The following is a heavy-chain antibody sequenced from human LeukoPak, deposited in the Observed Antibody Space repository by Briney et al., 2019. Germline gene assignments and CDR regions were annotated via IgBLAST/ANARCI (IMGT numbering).Heavy chain of an antibody. CDR2: ISSSSSYI. V-gene: IGHV3-21*01. CDR3: ARDGRPDDYGDYWGP. J-gene: IGHJ4*02. D-gene: IGHD4-17*01. CDR1: GFTFSSYS. Sequence: PGGSLRLSCAASGFTFSSYSMNWVRQAPGKGLEWVSSISSSSSYIYYADSVKGRFTISRDNAKNSLYLQMNSLRAEDTAVYYCARDGRPDDYGDYWGPWGQGTLVTVSS.